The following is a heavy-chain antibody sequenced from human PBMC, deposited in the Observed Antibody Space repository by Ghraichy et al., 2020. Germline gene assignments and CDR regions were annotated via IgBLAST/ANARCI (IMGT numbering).Heavy chain of an antibody. D-gene: IGHD5-12*01. CDR3: ARTRAYSGYELDY. V-gene: IGHV4-61*01. J-gene: IGHJ4*02. CDR2: IYYSGST. Sequence: SETLSLTCTVSGGSVSSGSYYWSWIRQPPGKGLEWIGYIYYSGSTNYNPSLKSRVTISVDTSKNQFSLKLSSVTAADTAVYYCARTRAYSGYELDYWGQGTLVTVSS. CDR1: GGSVSSGSYY.